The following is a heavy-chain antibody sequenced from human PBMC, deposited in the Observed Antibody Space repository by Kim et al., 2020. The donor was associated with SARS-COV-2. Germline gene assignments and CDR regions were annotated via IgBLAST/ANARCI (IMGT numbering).Heavy chain of an antibody. CDR2: TYYSGST. J-gene: IGHJ4*02. V-gene: IGHV4-31*03. CDR1: GCSISSGGYY. CDR3: ARVGSAGSFDY. Sequence: SETLSLTCTVSGCSISSGGYYWSWIRQHPGKGLESIGYTYYSGSTYYNPSLKSRVTISVDTTKNQFSLKLSSGTAADTAVYYCARVGSAGSFDYWGQGTL. D-gene: IGHD6-13*01.